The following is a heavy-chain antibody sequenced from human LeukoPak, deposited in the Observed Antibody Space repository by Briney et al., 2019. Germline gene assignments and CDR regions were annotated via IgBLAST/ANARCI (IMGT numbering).Heavy chain of an antibody. CDR1: GFTFSIYG. CDR3: AKAGTTVTTYAWFDP. V-gene: IGHV3-30*18. CDR2: ISYDGSNK. D-gene: IGHD4-17*01. Sequence: PGGSLRLSCAASGFTFSIYGMHCVRQAPGKGMEWVAVISYDGSNKYYADSVKGRFTISRDNSKNTLYLQMNSLRAEDTAVYYCAKAGTTVTTYAWFDPWGQGTLVTVSS. J-gene: IGHJ5*02.